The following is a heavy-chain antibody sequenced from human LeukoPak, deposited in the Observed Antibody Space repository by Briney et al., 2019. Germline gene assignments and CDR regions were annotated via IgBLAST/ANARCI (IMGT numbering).Heavy chain of an antibody. D-gene: IGHD3-10*01. J-gene: IGHJ4*02. CDR2: ISTSGSET. V-gene: IGHV3-23*01. Sequence: QSGGSLRLSCAASGLTFSNSGMSWVRQAPGKGLEWVSAISTSGSETHYADSVKGRFTIARDNSKNTMSLQMSSLRAEDTALYYCAKGSGNGYGSGPFDYWGQGTLVTVSS. CDR1: GLTFSNSG. CDR3: AKGSGNGYGSGPFDY.